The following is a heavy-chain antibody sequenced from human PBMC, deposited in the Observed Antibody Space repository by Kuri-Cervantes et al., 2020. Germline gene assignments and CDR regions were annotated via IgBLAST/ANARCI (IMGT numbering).Heavy chain of an antibody. CDR3: AKDLIAAAKGRGVDAFDI. V-gene: IGHV3-9*01. CDR2: ISWNSGSI. Sequence: SLKISCAASGFTFDDYVMHWVRQAPGKGLEWVSGISWNSGSIGYADSVKGRFTISRDNAKNSLYLQMNSLRAEDTALYYCAKDLIAAAKGRGVDAFDIWGQGTMVTVSS. CDR1: GFTFDDYV. J-gene: IGHJ3*02. D-gene: IGHD6-13*01.